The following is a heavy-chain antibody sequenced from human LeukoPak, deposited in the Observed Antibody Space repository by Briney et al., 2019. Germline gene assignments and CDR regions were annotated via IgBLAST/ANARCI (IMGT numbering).Heavy chain of an antibody. D-gene: IGHD3-10*01. CDR3: ATGGPYGSVLRPSSV. CDR2: MNPNSGNT. J-gene: IGHJ6*02. Sequence: ASVKVSCKASGYTFTSYDINWVRQATGQGLEWMGWMNPNSGNTGSARKFQGRVTMTRNTSISTAYMELSSLRSEDTAVYYCATGGPYGSVLRPSSVWGQGTTVTVSS. V-gene: IGHV1-8*01. CDR1: GYTFTSYD.